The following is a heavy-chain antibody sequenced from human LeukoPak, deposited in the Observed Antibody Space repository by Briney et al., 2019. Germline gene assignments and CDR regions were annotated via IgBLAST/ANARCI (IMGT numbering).Heavy chain of an antibody. CDR1: GLTVSRNY. J-gene: IGHJ4*02. D-gene: IGHD5-18*01. CDR3: TTGMQLWF. Sequence: GASLRLSCAASGLTVSRNYMSWVRQAPGKGLEWVGRIKSKSDGGTTDYAAPVKGRFTISRDDSKNTLYLQMNSLETEDTALYYCTTGMQLWFWGQGTLVTVSS. V-gene: IGHV3-15*01. CDR2: IKSKSDGGTT.